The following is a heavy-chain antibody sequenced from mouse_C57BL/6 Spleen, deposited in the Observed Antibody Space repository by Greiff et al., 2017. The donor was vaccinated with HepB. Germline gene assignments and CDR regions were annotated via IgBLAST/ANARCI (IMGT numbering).Heavy chain of an antibody. Sequence: QVQLKESGAELVRPGTSVKVSCKASGYAFTNYLIEWVKQRPGQGLEWIGVINPGSGGTNYNEKFKGKATLTADKSSSTAYMQLSSLTSEDSAVYFCARGGLLLYAMDYWGQGTSVTVSS. J-gene: IGHJ4*01. CDR1: GYAFTNYL. D-gene: IGHD2-3*01. CDR3: ARGGLLLYAMDY. CDR2: INPGSGGT. V-gene: IGHV1-54*01.